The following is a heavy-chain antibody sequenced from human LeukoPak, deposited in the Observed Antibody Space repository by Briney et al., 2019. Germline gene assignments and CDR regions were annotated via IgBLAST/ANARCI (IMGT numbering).Heavy chain of an antibody. Sequence: GGSLRLSCAASGFIFINYCMHWVRQAPGKGLVWVSHINTDGSSTTYADSVKGRFTISRDNAKNTLYLQMNSLRAEDTAVYYCARVGYCSSTSCYAADYWGQGTLVTVSS. CDR1: GFIFINYC. CDR3: ARVGYCSSTSCYAADY. CDR2: INTDGSST. V-gene: IGHV3-74*01. J-gene: IGHJ4*02. D-gene: IGHD2-2*01.